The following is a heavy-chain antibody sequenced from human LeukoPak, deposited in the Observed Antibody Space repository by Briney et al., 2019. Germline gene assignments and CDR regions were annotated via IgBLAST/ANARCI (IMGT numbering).Heavy chain of an antibody. CDR1: GYTFTGYY. V-gene: IGHV1-46*01. CDR2: INPSGGST. D-gene: IGHD3-10*01. J-gene: IGHJ6*03. CDR3: ARGPRITLVRGGQWYYYMDV. Sequence: ASVKVSCKASGYTFTGYYMHWVRQAPGQGLEWMGIINPSGGSTNYAQKFQGRVTMTRDTSTSTAYMELSSLRSEDTAVYYCARGPRITLVRGGQWYYYMDVWGKGTTVTISS.